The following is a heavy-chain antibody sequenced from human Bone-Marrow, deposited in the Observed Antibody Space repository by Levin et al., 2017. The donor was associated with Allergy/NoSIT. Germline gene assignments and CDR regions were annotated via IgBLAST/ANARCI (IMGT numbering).Heavy chain of an antibody. CDR3: AHRSIGMKTAGAFEY. D-gene: IGHD6-6*01. Sequence: ESGPTLVKPTQTLTLTCTFSGFSLSTSGVGVGWIRQPPGKALEWLALIYWNDDERYSPSLKSRLTIIKDTSKNQVVLTMTNMDPVDTGTYYCAHRSIGMKTAGAFEYWGQGTLVTVSS. CDR1: GFSLSTSGVG. J-gene: IGHJ4*02. V-gene: IGHV2-5*01. CDR2: IYWNDDE.